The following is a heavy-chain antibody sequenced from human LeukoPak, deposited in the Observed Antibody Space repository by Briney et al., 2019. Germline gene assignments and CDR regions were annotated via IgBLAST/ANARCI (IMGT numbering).Heavy chain of an antibody. CDR1: GFTVSSNH. CDR2: ISSSGIT. J-gene: IGHJ4*02. CDR3: AKDPQQQLATSFDY. D-gene: IGHD6-13*01. Sequence: PGGSLRLSCAGSGFTVSSNHMSWVRQAPGKGLEWVSVISSSGITYSADSVKGRFTISRDNSKNTLYLQMNSLRAEDTAVYYCAKDPQQQLATSFDYWGQGTLVTVSS. V-gene: IGHV3-53*01.